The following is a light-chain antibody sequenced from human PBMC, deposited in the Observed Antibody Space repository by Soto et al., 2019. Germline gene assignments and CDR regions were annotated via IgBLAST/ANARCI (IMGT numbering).Light chain of an antibody. CDR3: AAWDDSLNGVV. CDR1: SSNIGSNT. V-gene: IGLV1-44*01. CDR2: TNN. Sequence: QSVPTQPPSASGTPGQRVTISCSGSSSNIGSNTVNWYQQLPGTAPKLLIYTNNQRPSGVPDRFSGSKSGTSASLAISGLQSEDEGDYYCAAWDDSLNGVVFGGGTKLTVL. J-gene: IGLJ3*02.